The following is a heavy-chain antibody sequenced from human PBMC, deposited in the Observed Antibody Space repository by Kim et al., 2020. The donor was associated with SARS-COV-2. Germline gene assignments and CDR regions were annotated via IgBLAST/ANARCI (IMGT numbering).Heavy chain of an antibody. Sequence: ADSVKGLFNISRDNSKNTLYLQMNSRRAEDTAVYYCARASYYYDSSGPGYWGQGTLVTVSS. J-gene: IGHJ4*02. D-gene: IGHD3-22*01. CDR3: ARASYYYDSSGPGY. V-gene: IGHV3-30*07.